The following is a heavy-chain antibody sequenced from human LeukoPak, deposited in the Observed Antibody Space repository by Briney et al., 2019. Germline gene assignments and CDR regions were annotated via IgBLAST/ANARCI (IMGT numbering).Heavy chain of an antibody. V-gene: IGHV3-74*01. D-gene: IGHD6-6*01. CDR1: GFTFSSYA. CDR2: ISTDGSST. CDR3: AGTIAARGSDY. J-gene: IGHJ4*02. Sequence: TGGSLRLSCSASGFTFSSYAMHWVRQTPGRGLVWVSRISTDGSSTSYADSVKGRFTISRDNAKNTLYLQMNSLRAEDTAVYYCAGTIAARGSDYWGQGTLVTVSS.